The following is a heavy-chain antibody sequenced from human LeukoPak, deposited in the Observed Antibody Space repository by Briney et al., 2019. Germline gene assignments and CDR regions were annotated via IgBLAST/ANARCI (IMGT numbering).Heavy chain of an antibody. V-gene: IGHV4-34*01. D-gene: IGHD2-2*01. J-gene: IGHJ4*02. CDR3: ARSRQKGDFDY. CDR1: GGSFSGYY. CDR2: INHSGST. Sequence: SETLSLTCAVYGGSFSGYYWSWIRQPPGKGLEWIGEINHSGSTNYNPSLKSRVTISVDTSKNQFSLKLSSVTAADTAVYYCARSRQKGDFDYWGQGTLVTLSS.